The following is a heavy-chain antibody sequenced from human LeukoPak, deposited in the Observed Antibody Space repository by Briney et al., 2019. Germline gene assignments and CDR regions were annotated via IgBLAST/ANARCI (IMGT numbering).Heavy chain of an antibody. J-gene: IGHJ4*02. CDR2: ISYDGTNK. CDR1: GFTFSNYA. V-gene: IGHV3-30-3*01. Sequence: GRSLRLSCAASGFTFSNYAIHWVRQAPGKGLEWVAVISYDGTNKYYADSVQGRFTISRDNSKNMQYLQMNSLRVEDTAVYYCARDDYGDYGLLDYWGQGTLVTVSS. CDR3: ARDDYGDYGLLDY. D-gene: IGHD4-17*01.